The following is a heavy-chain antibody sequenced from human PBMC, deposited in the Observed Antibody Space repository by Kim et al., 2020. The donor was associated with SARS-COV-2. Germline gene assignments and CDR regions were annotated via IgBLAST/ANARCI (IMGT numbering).Heavy chain of an antibody. CDR1: GGSISSYY. V-gene: IGHV4-59*08. CDR2: IYYSGST. D-gene: IGHD1-26*01. Sequence: SETLSLTCTVSGGSISSYYWSWIRQPPGKGLEWIGYIYYSGSTNYNPSLKSRVTISVDTSKNQFSLKLSSVTAADTAVYYCARQREWGWFDPWGQGTLVT. J-gene: IGHJ5*02. CDR3: ARQREWGWFDP.